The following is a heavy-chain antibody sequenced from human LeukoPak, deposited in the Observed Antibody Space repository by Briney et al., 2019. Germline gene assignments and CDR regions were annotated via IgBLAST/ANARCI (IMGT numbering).Heavy chain of an antibody. V-gene: IGHV3-30*02. D-gene: IGHD3-9*01. CDR3: ARDLGSHYDILTGYSPGYGMDV. Sequence: GGSLRLSCAASGFTFSSYGMHWVRQAPGKGLEWVAFIWYDGSNKYYADSVKGRFTISRDNSKNTLYLQMNSLRAEDTAVYYCARDLGSHYDILTGYSPGYGMDVWGQGTTVTVSS. CDR1: GFTFSSYG. J-gene: IGHJ6*02. CDR2: IWYDGSNK.